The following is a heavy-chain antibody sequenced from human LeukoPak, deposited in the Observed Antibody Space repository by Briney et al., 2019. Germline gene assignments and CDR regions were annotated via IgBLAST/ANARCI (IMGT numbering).Heavy chain of an antibody. CDR3: VREDDMMVVLDY. D-gene: IGHD3-22*01. Sequence: GGSLRLSCAASGFTFSDYWMHWVRQAPGKGLVWVSRINTDGSSTSYADSVKGRFTISRDNAKNTVYLQMNSLRAEDTAVYYCVREDDMMVVLDYWGQGTLVTVSS. CDR2: INTDGSST. CDR1: GFTFSDYW. J-gene: IGHJ4*02. V-gene: IGHV3-74*01.